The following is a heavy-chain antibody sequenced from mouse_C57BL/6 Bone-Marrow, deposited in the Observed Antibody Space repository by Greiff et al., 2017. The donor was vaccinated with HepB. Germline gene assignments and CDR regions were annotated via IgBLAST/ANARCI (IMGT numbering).Heavy chain of an antibody. Sequence: EVQRVESGGGLVQPGGSLSLSCAASGFTFTDYYMSWVRQPPGKALEWLGFIRNKANGYTTEYSASVKGRFTISRDTSQSILYLQMNALRAEYSATYYCARYSGWLRRDMDYWGQGTSVTVSS. J-gene: IGHJ4*01. D-gene: IGHD2-2*01. CDR1: GFTFTDYY. CDR3: ARYSGWLRRDMDY. CDR2: IRNKANGYTT. V-gene: IGHV7-3*01.